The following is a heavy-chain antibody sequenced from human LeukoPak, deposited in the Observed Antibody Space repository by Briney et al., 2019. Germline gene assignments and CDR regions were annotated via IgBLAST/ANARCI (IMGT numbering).Heavy chain of an antibody. D-gene: IGHD3-22*01. Sequence: SETLSLTCAVYGGSFSGYYWSWIRQPPGKGLEWIGEINHSGSTNYNPSLKSRVTTSVDTSKNQFSLKLSSVTAADTGVYYYARHGYYDSSGYYRYWGQGTLVTVSS. CDR2: INHSGST. CDR1: GGSFSGYY. J-gene: IGHJ4*02. CDR3: ARHGYYDSSGYYRY. V-gene: IGHV4-34*01.